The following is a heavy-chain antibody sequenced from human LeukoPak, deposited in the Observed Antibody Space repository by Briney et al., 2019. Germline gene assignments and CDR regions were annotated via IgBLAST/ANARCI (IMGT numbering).Heavy chain of an antibody. J-gene: IGHJ4*02. V-gene: IGHV4-34*10. CDR2: INHSGST. CDR3: SITIFGVVSGRLPGSTPESLYYFDY. D-gene: IGHD3-3*01. CDR1: GGSFSGYY. Sequence: SETLSLTCAVYGGSFSGYYWSWIRQPPGKGLEWIGEINHSGSTNYNPSLKSRITMSVDTSKNQFYLRLSSVTAADTAVYYCSITIFGVVSGRLPGSTPESLYYFDYWGQGTLVTVSS.